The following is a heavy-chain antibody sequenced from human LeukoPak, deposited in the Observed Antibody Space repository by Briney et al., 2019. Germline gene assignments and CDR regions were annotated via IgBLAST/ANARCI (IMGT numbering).Heavy chain of an antibody. CDR1: GFTFSSQS. V-gene: IGHV3-21*04. CDR3: ARARYFDWYDAFDI. J-gene: IGHJ3*02. Sequence: GGSLRLSCAASGFTFSSQSMNWVRQAPGKGLEWVSSISSSSSYIYYADSVKGRFTISRDNAENSLYLQMNSLRSEDTAVYYCARARYFDWYDAFDIWGQGTMVTVSS. D-gene: IGHD3-9*01. CDR2: ISSSSSYI.